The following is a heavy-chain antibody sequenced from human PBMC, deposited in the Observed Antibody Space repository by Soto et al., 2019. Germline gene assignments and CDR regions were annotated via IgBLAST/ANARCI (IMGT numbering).Heavy chain of an antibody. CDR2: IYYSGST. V-gene: IGHV4-30-4*01. CDR1: GGSISSGDYY. Sequence: QVQLQESGPGLVKPSQTLSLTCTVSGGSISSGDYYWSWIRQPPGKGLEGIGYIYYSGSTYYNPTLKSRVTISVNTSKTQFSRKLSSVTAADTAVYYCAREGVTMVRGDSNWFDPWGQGTLVTVSS. J-gene: IGHJ5*02. D-gene: IGHD3-10*01. CDR3: AREGVTMVRGDSNWFDP.